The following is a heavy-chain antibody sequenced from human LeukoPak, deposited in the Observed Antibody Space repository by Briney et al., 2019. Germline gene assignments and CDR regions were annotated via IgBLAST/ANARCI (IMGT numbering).Heavy chain of an antibody. CDR2: IYTSGST. J-gene: IGHJ1*01. D-gene: IGHD5-12*01. CDR1: GGSISSGSYY. CDR3: ARDNARGGSFSDYPRYFQH. Sequence: SETLSLTCTVSGGSISSGSYYWSWIRQPAGKGLEWIGRIYTSGSTNYNPSLKSRVTISVDTSKNQFSLKLSSVTAADTAVYYCARDNARGGSFSDYPRYFQHWGQGTLVTVSS. V-gene: IGHV4-61*02.